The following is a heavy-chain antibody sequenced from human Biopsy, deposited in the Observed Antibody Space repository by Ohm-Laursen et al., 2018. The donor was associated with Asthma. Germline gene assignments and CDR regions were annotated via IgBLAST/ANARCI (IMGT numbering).Heavy chain of an antibody. V-gene: IGHV4-59*12. CDR1: GVSIRSYY. CDR2: IHYSGST. Sequence: GTLSLTCTVSGVSIRSYYWTWIRQPPGKGLEWIGNIHYSGSTYSNPSLKSRVSISLDTSKNQFSLRLTSVTSADTAVYYCVRDSGRAGYNLDLWGQGTTVTVSS. J-gene: IGHJ6*02. D-gene: IGHD3-10*01. CDR3: VRDSGRAGYNLDL.